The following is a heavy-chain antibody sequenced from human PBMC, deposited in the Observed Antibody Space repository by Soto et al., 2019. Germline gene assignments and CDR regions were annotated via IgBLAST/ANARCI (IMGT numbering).Heavy chain of an antibody. Sequence: QVQLQESGPGLVKPSQTLSLTCTVSGGSISSGGYYWSWIRQHPGKGLEWIGYIYYSGSTYYNPSLXSXXTISVDTSKNQFSLKLSSVTAADTAVYYSARGGRRSSGMDVWGQGTTVTVSS. CDR1: GGSISSGGYY. J-gene: IGHJ6*02. CDR2: IYYSGST. CDR3: ARGGRRSSGMDV. V-gene: IGHV4-31*03.